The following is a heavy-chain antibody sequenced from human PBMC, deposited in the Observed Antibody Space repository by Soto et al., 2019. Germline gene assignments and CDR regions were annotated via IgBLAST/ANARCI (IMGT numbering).Heavy chain of an antibody. CDR1: GFTFSDHY. J-gene: IGHJ4*02. CDR2: TRNKANGYTT. V-gene: IGHV3-72*01. CDR3: ARGGQGAPFDY. Sequence: VQLVESGGGLVQPGGSLRLSCAASGFTFSDHYMDWVRQAPGMGLEWVGRTRNKANGYTTAYAASVQGRFTISRDDSKNSLYLQMNSLKTEDTAVYYCARGGQGAPFDYWGQGTLVTVSS.